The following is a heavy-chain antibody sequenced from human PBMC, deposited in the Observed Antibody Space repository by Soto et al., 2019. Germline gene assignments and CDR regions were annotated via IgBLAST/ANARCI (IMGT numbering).Heavy chain of an antibody. V-gene: IGHV3-66*01. CDR1: GFTASSNN. CDR3: ARALLSFVILHPLTGMDV. J-gene: IGHJ6*02. Sequence: PGGSLRLSGAASGFTASSNNISGVRQAPGKGLELVSVIHSGGSTYYADSVKGRFTISRDNSKNTLYLQMNSLRAEDTAVYYCARALLSFVILHPLTGMDVWGQGTTVTVS. D-gene: IGHD1-26*01. CDR2: IHSGGST.